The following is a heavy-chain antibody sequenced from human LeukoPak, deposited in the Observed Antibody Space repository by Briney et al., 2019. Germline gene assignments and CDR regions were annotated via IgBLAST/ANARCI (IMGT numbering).Heavy chain of an antibody. CDR3: ARGPGYNPYYFDY. Sequence: GGSLRLSCAASGFAFSSYWMHWVRQAPGKGLVWVSRINSDGSSTSYADSVKGRFTISRDNAKNTLYLQMNSLRAEDTAVYYCARGPGYNPYYFDYWGQGTLVTVSS. J-gene: IGHJ4*02. D-gene: IGHD5-24*01. CDR1: GFAFSSYW. CDR2: INSDGSST. V-gene: IGHV3-74*01.